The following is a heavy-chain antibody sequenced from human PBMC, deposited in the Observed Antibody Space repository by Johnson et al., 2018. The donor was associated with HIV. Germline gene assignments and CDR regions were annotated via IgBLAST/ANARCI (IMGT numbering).Heavy chain of an antibody. CDR3: AREGITGTTENAFDI. V-gene: IGHV3-66*01. D-gene: IGHD1-14*01. CDR1: GFTVSNNY. Sequence: VQLMESGGGLVQPGGSLRLSCAASGFTVSNNYMSWVRQAPGKGLEWVSVIYSGGSTYYADSVKGRFTISRDNAKNSLYLQMNSLRAEDTAVYYCAREGITGTTENAFDIWGQGTMVTVSS. CDR2: IYSGGST. J-gene: IGHJ3*02.